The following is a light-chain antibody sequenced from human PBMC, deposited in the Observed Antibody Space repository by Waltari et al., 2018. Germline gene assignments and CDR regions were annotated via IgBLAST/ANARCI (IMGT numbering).Light chain of an antibody. Sequence: DIQMTQSPSTLSASVGDRVTITCRASQSVSTWLAWYQQKPGKAPKLLMYKTSNLEYGVPSRFSGSGSETEFTLTISSLQPDDFATYYCQQYSTYWTFDQGTKVEMK. V-gene: IGKV1-5*03. CDR2: KTS. CDR1: QSVSTW. CDR3: QQYSTYWT. J-gene: IGKJ1*01.